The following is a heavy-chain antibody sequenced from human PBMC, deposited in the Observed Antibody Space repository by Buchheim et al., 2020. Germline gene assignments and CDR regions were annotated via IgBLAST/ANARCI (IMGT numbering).Heavy chain of an antibody. J-gene: IGHJ4*02. Sequence: QGQLVESGGGVVQPGGSLRLSCAASGFNFSTYGMHWVRQTPGKGLEWVGVISYDGFFKYHIDSVEGRFAISRDNSKNTLYLQMNSLRAEDTAVYYCAKDRSGIAVAGTPGHWGQGTL. D-gene: IGHD6-19*01. CDR2: ISYDGFFK. V-gene: IGHV3-33*06. CDR3: AKDRSGIAVAGTPGH. CDR1: GFNFSTYG.